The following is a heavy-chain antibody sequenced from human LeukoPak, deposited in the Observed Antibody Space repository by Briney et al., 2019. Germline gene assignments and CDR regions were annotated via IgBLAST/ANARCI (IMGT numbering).Heavy chain of an antibody. D-gene: IGHD3-10*01. CDR3: ARTMDSVYFDY. V-gene: IGHV4-61*08. Sequence: SETLSLTCTVSGGSISSGGYYWSWIRQHPGKGLEWIGYIYYSGSTNYNPSLKSRVTISVDTSKNQFSLKLSSVTAADTAVYYCARTMDSVYFDYWGQGTLVTVSS. J-gene: IGHJ4*02. CDR1: GGSISSGGYY. CDR2: IYYSGST.